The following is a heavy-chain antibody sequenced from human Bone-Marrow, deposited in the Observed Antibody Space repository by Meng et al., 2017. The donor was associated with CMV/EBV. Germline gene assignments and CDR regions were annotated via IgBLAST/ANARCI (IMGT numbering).Heavy chain of an antibody. CDR1: GGSFSGYYY. CDR2: INHSGNT. Sequence: SETLSLTCAVYGGSFSGYYYWSWIRQPPGKGLEWIGEINHSGNTNYNPSLKSRVTISVDTSKNQFSLKLSSVTAADTAVYYCARRGANRIVVVPEFDIWGQGTMVTVSS. V-gene: IGHV4-34*01. D-gene: IGHD2-2*01. CDR3: ARRGANRIVVVPEFDI. J-gene: IGHJ3*02.